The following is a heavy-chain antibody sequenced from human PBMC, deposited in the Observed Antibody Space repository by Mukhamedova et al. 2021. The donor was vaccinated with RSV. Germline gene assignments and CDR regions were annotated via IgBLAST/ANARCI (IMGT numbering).Heavy chain of an antibody. CDR3: ARVKRGYSYPGRLDY. V-gene: IGHV3-30-3*01. D-gene: IGHD5-18*01. CDR2: YDGSNK. J-gene: IGHJ4*02. Sequence: YDGSNKYYADSVKGRFTISRDNSKNTLYLQMNSLRAEDTAVYYCARVKRGYSYPGRLDYWGQGTLVTVSS.